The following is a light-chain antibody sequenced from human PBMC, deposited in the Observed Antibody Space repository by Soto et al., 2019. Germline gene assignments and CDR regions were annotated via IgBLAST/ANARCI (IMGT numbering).Light chain of an antibody. Sequence: EIVLTQSPATLSLSPGERATLSCRPSQSVSSYLAWYQQKPGQAPRLLIYDASNRATGIPARFSGSGSGTDFTLTISSLEPEDFAVYYCQQRSNWPPFGQGTRLEIK. J-gene: IGKJ5*01. V-gene: IGKV3-11*01. CDR1: QSVSSY. CDR3: QQRSNWPP. CDR2: DAS.